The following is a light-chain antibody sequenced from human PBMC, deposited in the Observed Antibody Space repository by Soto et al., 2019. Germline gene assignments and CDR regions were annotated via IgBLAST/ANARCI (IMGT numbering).Light chain of an antibody. Sequence: DFVMTQSPDSLAVSLGERATINCKSSQSVFYSPSNKHYLAWYQQKPGQPPKLLISWASTRESGVPDRFSVSGYGTDFTLTISSLQAEDVAVYYCHQFYSTRQTLGQGTNLDIK. CDR3: HQFYSTRQT. V-gene: IGKV4-1*01. CDR2: WAS. CDR1: QSVFYSPSNKHY. J-gene: IGKJ2*01.